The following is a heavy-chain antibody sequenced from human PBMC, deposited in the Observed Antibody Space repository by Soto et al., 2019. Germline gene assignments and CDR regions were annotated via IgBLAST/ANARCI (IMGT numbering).Heavy chain of an antibody. CDR3: AGIKPEYTYCSIMDV. V-gene: IGHV4-59*12. CDR1: GGPFPHYY. CDR2: VFYSRIA. Sequence: PSMTLSLTCTVSGGPFPHYYWRWTRHPPGRGLKCIGYVFYSRIADYSPSLKSRVTISVDTSNNQSSLTLRSVTAADDAIYYCAGIKPEYTYCSIMDVWGRGSPVTVSS. D-gene: IGHD2-21*01. J-gene: IGHJ6*02.